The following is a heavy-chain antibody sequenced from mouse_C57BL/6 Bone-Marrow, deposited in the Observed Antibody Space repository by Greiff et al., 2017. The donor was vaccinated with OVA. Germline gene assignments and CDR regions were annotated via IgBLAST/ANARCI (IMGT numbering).Heavy chain of an antibody. CDR2: IRNKANGYTT. CDR3: ARYYYGSSFLFDY. V-gene: IGHV7-3*01. J-gene: IGHJ2*01. D-gene: IGHD1-1*01. CDR1: GFTFTDYY. Sequence: EVKVVESGGGLVQPGGSLSLSCAASGFTFTDYYMSWVRQPPGKALEWLGFIRNKANGYTTEYSASVKGRFTISRDNSQSILYLQMNALRAEDSATYYCARYYYGSSFLFDYWGQGTTLTVSS.